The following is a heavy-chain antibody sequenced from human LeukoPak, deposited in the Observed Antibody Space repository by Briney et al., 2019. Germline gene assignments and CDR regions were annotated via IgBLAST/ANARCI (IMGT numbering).Heavy chain of an antibody. V-gene: IGHV3-23*01. CDR3: ASSGPYSSGWYAFDI. D-gene: IGHD6-19*01. CDR2: ISGSGGST. CDR1: GFTFGSYA. J-gene: IGHJ3*02. Sequence: GGSLRLSCAASGFTFGSYAMSWVRQAPGKGLEWVSAISGSGGSTYYADSVKGRFTISRDNSKNTLYLQMNSLRAEDTAVYYCASSGPYSSGWYAFDIWGQGTMVTASS.